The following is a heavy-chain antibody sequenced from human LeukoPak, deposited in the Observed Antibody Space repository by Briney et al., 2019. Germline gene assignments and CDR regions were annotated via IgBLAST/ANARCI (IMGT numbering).Heavy chain of an antibody. CDR3: ARAGDSSGYYLE. J-gene: IGHJ4*02. CDR1: GGSISSGGYY. CDR2: IYYSGST. V-gene: IGHV4-31*03. D-gene: IGHD3-22*01. Sequence: PSQTLSLTCTVSGGSISSGGYYWSWIRQHPGKGLEWIGYIYYSGSTYYNPSLKSRVTISVDTSKNQFSLKLSSVTAADTAVYYCARAGDSSGYYLEWGQGTLVTVSS.